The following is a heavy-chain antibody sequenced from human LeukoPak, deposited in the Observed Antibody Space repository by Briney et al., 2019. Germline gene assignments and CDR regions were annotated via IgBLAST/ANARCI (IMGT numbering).Heavy chain of an antibody. V-gene: IGHV3-30*18. CDR3: AKGGASVTRYVDY. CDR2: MSNSGENT. D-gene: IGHD4-17*01. Sequence: PGGSLRLSCTASGFTFSYFTMHWVRQTPGKGLEWVGIMSNSGENTFYGEAVKGRFTISRDNSQNTLYLQMNSLRPEDTAVYYCAKGGASVTRYVDYWGQGTLVTVSS. CDR1: GFTFSYFT. J-gene: IGHJ4*02.